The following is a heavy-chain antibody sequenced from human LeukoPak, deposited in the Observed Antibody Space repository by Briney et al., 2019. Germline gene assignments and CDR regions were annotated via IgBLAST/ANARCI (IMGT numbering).Heavy chain of an antibody. D-gene: IGHD5-12*01. CDR2: IYYSGST. Sequence: PSETLSLTCTVSGGSISSGGYYWSWIRRHPGKGLEWIGYIYYSGSTYYNPSLKSRVTISVDTSKNQFSLKLSSVTAADTAVYYCARGQYSGYDSDWFDPWGQGTLVTVSS. CDR3: ARGQYSGYDSDWFDP. J-gene: IGHJ5*02. CDR1: GGSISSGGYY. V-gene: IGHV4-31*03.